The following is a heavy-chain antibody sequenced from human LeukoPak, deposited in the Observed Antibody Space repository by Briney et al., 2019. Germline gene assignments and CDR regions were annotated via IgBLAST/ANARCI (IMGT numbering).Heavy chain of an antibody. V-gene: IGHV3-48*03. J-gene: IGHJ6*04. CDR1: RFTFSSYE. CDR3: AELGITMIGGV. D-gene: IGHD3-10*02. CDR2: ISSSGSTI. Sequence: PGGSLRLSCAASRFTFSSYETNWVRQAPGKGLERVSYISSSGSTIYYTDSVKGRFTISRDNAKNSLYLQMNSLRAEDTAVYYCAELGITMIGGVWGKGTTVTISS.